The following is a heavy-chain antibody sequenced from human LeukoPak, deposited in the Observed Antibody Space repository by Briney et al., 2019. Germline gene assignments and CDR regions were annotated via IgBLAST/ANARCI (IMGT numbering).Heavy chain of an antibody. Sequence: EASMKVSCKASGYTFTNYGISWVRQAPGQGLEWMGWISGYNDNTNYAQKFQGRLTVTTDTSTSTTYMELRSLRSDDTAVYYCARDGTSTDDYWGQGTLVTVSS. V-gene: IGHV1-18*01. CDR2: ISGYNDNT. CDR1: GYTFTNYG. CDR3: ARDGTSTDDY. D-gene: IGHD2-2*01. J-gene: IGHJ4*02.